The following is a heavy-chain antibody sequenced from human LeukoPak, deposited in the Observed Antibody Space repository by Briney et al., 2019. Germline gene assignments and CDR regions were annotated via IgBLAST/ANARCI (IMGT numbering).Heavy chain of an antibody. CDR2: INHSGST. D-gene: IGHD6-13*01. J-gene: IGHJ5*02. Sequence: SETLSLTRAVYGGSFSGYYWSWIRQPPGKGLEWIGEINHSGSTNYNPSLKSRVTISVDTSKNQFSLKLSSVTAADTAVYYCARVGIAAAGPGFDPWGQGTLVTVSS. V-gene: IGHV4-34*01. CDR3: ARVGIAAAGPGFDP. CDR1: GGSFSGYY.